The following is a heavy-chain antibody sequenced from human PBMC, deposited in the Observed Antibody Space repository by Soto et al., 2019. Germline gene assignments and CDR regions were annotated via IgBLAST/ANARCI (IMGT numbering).Heavy chain of an antibody. Sequence: QVQLQESGPGLVKPSQTLSLTCTVSGGSISSGGYYWSWIRQHPGKGLEWIGYIYYSGSTYYNPSLKSRVTISVDTSKNQFSLKLSSVTAADTAVYYCARDRPYCSSTSCYVEGYYYYGMDVWGQGTTVTVSS. D-gene: IGHD2-2*01. CDR2: IYYSGST. J-gene: IGHJ6*02. V-gene: IGHV4-31*03. CDR3: ARDRPYCSSTSCYVEGYYYYGMDV. CDR1: GGSISSGGYY.